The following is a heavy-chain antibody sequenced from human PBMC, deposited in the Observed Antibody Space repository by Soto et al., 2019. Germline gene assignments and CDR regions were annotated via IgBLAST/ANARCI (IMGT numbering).Heavy chain of an antibody. J-gene: IGHJ4*02. V-gene: IGHV1-2*04. CDR1: GYTFTGYY. CDR3: ARDYYDSSGYYYFDY. D-gene: IGHD3-22*01. CDR2: INPNSGGT. Sequence: ASVKVSCKASGYTFTGYYMHWVRQAPGRGLEWMGWINPNSGGTNYAQKFQGWVTMTRDTSISTAYMELSRLRSEDTAVYYCARDYYDSSGYYYFDYWGQGTLVTVSS.